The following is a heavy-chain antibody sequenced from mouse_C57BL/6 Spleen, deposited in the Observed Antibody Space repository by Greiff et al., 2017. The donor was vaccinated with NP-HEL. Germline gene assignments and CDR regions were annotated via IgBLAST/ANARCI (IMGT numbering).Heavy chain of an antibody. CDR3: ARGYYGSSLFDC. CDR2: IYPGSGST. CDR1: GYTFTSYW. Sequence: QVQLKESGAELVKPGASVKMSCKASGYTFTSYWITWVKQRPGQGLEWIGDIYPGSGSTNYNEKFKSKATLTVDTSSSTAYMQLSSLTSEDSAVYYCARGYYGSSLFDCWGQGTTLTVSS. D-gene: IGHD1-1*01. J-gene: IGHJ2*01. V-gene: IGHV1-55*01.